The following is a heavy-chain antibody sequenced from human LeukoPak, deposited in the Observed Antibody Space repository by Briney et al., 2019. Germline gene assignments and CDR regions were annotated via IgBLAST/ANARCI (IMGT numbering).Heavy chain of an antibody. D-gene: IGHD3-9*01. CDR2: IVVGSGNS. V-gene: IGHV1-58*01. J-gene: IGHJ4*02. CDR1: GFTFTSSA. CDR3: AAAYDNLPCYYRYYFCG. Sequence: GASVKVSCKASGFTFTSSALQWVRQARGQRLEWIGWIVVGSGNSNYAQQFQQRVTITRDMSTSTAYIQLSSRISEDTAVYYCAAAYDNLPCYYRYYFCGWGQGTLVTVSS.